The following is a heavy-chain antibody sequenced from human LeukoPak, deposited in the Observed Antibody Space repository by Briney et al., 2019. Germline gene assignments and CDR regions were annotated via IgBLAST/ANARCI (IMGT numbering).Heavy chain of an antibody. CDR2: MNPNSGNT. CDR1: GYTFTSYD. CDR3: ARDLAAAGHDY. J-gene: IGHJ4*02. Sequence: ASVMVSCKASGYTFTSYDINWVRQATGQGLEWMGWMNPNSGNTGYAQKFQGRVTMTRNTSISTAYMELSSLRSEDTAVYYRARDLAAAGHDYWGQGTLVTVSS. D-gene: IGHD6-13*01. V-gene: IGHV1-8*01.